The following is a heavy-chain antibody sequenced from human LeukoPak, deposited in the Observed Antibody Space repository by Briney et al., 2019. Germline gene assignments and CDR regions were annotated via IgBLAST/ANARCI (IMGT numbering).Heavy chain of an antibody. CDR3: ARVGRTRWTAATNAFDI. Sequence: SETLSLTCTVSGGSISSYYWSWIRQPPGKGLEWIGYIYYSGSTNYNPSLKSRVTISVDTSKNQFPLKLSSVTAADTAVYYCARVGRTRWTAATNAFDIWGQGTMVTVSS. V-gene: IGHV4-59*01. J-gene: IGHJ3*02. CDR1: GGSISSYY. D-gene: IGHD6-25*01. CDR2: IYYSGST.